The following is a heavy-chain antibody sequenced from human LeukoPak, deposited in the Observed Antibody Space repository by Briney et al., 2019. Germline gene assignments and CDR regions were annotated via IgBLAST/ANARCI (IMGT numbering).Heavy chain of an antibody. Sequence: VASVKVSCKASGGTFSSYAISWVRQAPGQGLEWMGGIIPIFGTANYAQKFQGRVTITADKSTSTAYMELSSLRSEDTAVYYCARGYYGSGSEYYYYYMDVWGKGTTVTVSS. D-gene: IGHD3-10*01. V-gene: IGHV1-69*06. CDR1: GGTFSSYA. J-gene: IGHJ6*03. CDR2: IIPIFGTA. CDR3: ARGYYGSGSEYYYYYMDV.